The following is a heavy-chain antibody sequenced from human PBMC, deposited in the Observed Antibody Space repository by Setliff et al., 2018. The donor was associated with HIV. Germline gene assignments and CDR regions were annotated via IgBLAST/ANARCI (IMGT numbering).Heavy chain of an antibody. V-gene: IGHV4-39*07. CDR1: GGSISSSSYY. D-gene: IGHD6-19*01. J-gene: IGHJ4*02. CDR3: ARGGTVSADFDS. Sequence: SETLSLTCTVSGGSISSSSYYWGWIRQPPGKGLEWIGSIYHSGSAYYNPSFKSRVTLSVDTSENQFSLRLSSVTAADTAVYFCARGGTVSADFDSWGQGTLVTVSS. CDR2: IYHSGSA.